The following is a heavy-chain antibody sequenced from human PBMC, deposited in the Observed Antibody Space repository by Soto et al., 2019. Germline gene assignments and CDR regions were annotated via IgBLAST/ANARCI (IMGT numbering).Heavy chain of an antibody. J-gene: IGHJ3*02. Sequence: PSETLSLTCTVSGGSISSSSYYWGWIRQPPGKGLEWIGEMSHSGGTHFNPSLKSRVTISVDTSKNQFSLKMSSVTAADAALYYCARVERGTATTVVDAFDIWGPGTMVT. V-gene: IGHV4-39*01. CDR1: GGSISSSSYY. D-gene: IGHD1-1*01. CDR2: MSHSGGT. CDR3: ARVERGTATTVVDAFDI.